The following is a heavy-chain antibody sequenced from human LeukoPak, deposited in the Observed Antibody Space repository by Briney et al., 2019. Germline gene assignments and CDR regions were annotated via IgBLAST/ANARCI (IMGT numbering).Heavy chain of an antibody. D-gene: IGHD3-10*01. CDR3: ARGPRSLSHMVRGAWFDP. Sequence: ASVKVSCKASGYTFTSYDINWVRQATGQGLEWMGWMNPNSGNTGYAQKFQGRVTMTRDTSISTAYMELSSLRSEDTAVYYCARGPRSLSHMVRGAWFDPWDQGTLVTVSS. CDR2: MNPNSGNT. CDR1: GYTFTSYD. J-gene: IGHJ5*02. V-gene: IGHV1-8*01.